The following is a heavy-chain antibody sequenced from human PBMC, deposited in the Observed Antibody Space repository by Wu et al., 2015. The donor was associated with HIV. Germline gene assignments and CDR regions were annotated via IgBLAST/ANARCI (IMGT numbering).Heavy chain of an antibody. D-gene: IGHD2-2*02. CDR2: INHSGST. J-gene: IGHJ6*03. V-gene: IGHV4-34*01. Sequence: QVQLQQWGAGLLKPSETLSLTCAVYGGSFSGYYWSWIRQPPGKGLEWIGEINHSGSTNYNPSLKSRVTISVDTSKNQFSLKLSSVTAADTAVYYCARGRGPAAINRYYMDVWGKGTTVTVSS. CDR1: GGSFSGYY. CDR3: ARGRGPAAINRYYMDV.